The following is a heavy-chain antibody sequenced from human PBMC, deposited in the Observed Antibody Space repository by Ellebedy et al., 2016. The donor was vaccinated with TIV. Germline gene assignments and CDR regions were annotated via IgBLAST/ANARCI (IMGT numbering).Heavy chain of an antibody. J-gene: IGHJ4*02. V-gene: IGHV3-7*01. CDR1: GFTFSSYW. CDR2: INYDESET. Sequence: GESLKISCAASGFTFSSYWMTWVRQAPGKGLEWVANINYDESETYYVDSMKGRFTISRDNAKNSLYLQMNSLRAEDTAVYYCVRDRYDSDLDYWGQGTLVTVSS. CDR3: VRDRYDSDLDY. D-gene: IGHD3-22*01.